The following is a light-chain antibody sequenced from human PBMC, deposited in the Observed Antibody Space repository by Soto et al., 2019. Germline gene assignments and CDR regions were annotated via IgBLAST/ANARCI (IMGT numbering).Light chain of an antibody. J-gene: IGLJ1*01. V-gene: IGLV1-40*01. CDR2: GNT. Sequence: QSVLTQPPSVSAAPGRTVAISCTGSDSNIGAGFDVHWYQQLPGSAPKLLIYGNTRRPSGVPDRFSGSQSGTSASLAISGLQAEDEGDYYCQSYDSHVTEFYVFGTGTKVTVL. CDR3: QSYDSHVTEFYV. CDR1: DSNIGAGFD.